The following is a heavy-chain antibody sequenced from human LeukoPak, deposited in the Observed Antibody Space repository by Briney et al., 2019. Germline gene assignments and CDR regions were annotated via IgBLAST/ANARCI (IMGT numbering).Heavy chain of an antibody. CDR1: GYIFTHYW. D-gene: IGHD4-17*01. V-gene: IGHV5-51*01. J-gene: IGHJ3*02. CDR3: ARQGGDYVGIDAFDI. Sequence: GESPKISCQGSGYIFTHYWIGWVRQLPGKGLEGVGIIYPSDTDTRYNPSLQGQVTISADKSISTAYLQWRSLKASDTAMYYCARQGGDYVGIDAFDIWGQGTMVTVSS. CDR2: IYPSDTDT.